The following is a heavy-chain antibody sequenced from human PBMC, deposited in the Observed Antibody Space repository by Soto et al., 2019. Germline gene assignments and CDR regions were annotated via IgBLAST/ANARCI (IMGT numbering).Heavy chain of an antibody. D-gene: IGHD5-18*01. J-gene: IGHJ4*02. CDR1: GYSISSGYY. CDR2: IYHSGST. Sequence: PSETLSLTCAVSGYSISSGYYWGWIRQPPRKGLEWIGSIYHSGSTYYNPSLKSRVTISVDTSKNQFSLKLSSVTAADTAVYYCAREGGYSYGYFDYWGQGTLVTVSS. CDR3: AREGGYSYGYFDY. V-gene: IGHV4-38-2*02.